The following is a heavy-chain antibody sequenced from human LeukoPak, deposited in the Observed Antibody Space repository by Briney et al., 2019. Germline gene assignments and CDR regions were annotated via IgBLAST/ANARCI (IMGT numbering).Heavy chain of an antibody. Sequence: TESLSQVRYAYRGTVDNSKCGNWVRRAPGKRLEWIGEISHDGTTNHNPSLRSRVAMSLDRANNQFSLSLTSVTAADTAVYYCTREDRPFCPFAYWGQGVLVTVSS. V-gene: IGHV4-4*02. CDR3: TREDRPFCPFAY. CDR1: RGTVDNSKC. J-gene: IGHJ4*02. CDR2: ISHDGTT. D-gene: IGHD3-22*01.